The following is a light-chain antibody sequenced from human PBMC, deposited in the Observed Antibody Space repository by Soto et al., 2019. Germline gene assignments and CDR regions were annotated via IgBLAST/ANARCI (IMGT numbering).Light chain of an antibody. V-gene: IGLV1-47*01. J-gene: IGLJ2*01. CDR1: SSNIGSNY. CDR3: AAWDDSLSGGV. CDR2: RNN. Sequence: QSVLTQPPSASGTPGQRVTISCSGSSSNIGSNYVYWYQQLPGTAPKLLIYRNNQRPSGVPDRFSGSKSGTSASLAISGLRYEDEADYYCAAWDDSLSGGVFGGGTKLTVL.